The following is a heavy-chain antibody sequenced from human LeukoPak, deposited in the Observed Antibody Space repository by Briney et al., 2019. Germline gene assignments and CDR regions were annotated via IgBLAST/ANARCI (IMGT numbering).Heavy chain of an antibody. CDR2: ISGSGDNT. CDR1: GFTFTSA. Sequence: GGSLRLSCTASGFTFTSAMSWVRQAPGEGLEWVSAISGSGDNTYYADSVKGRFTISRDNSKNTLYLQMNSLRAEDTAVYYCAKDRRYCSGYSCPYYFDYWGQGTLVTVPS. J-gene: IGHJ4*02. D-gene: IGHD2-15*01. CDR3: AKDRRYCSGYSCPYYFDY. V-gene: IGHV3-23*01.